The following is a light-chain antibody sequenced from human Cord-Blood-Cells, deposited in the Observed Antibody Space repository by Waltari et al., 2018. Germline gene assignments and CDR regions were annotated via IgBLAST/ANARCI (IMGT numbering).Light chain of an antibody. V-gene: IGKV3-20*01. CDR2: GAS. CDR3: QQYGSSPLT. Sequence: ECVLPPSPGTLSLSPGDRATLSSSASQCVSSSYLAWYQQKPGQAPRLLIYGASSSATGIPDRFSGSGSGTDFTLTISRLEPEDLAVYYCQQYGSSPLTFGPGTKVDIK. CDR1: QCVSSSY. J-gene: IGKJ3*01.